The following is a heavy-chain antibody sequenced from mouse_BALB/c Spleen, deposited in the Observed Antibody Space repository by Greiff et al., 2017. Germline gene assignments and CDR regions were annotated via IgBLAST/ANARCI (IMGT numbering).Heavy chain of an antibody. Sequence: DVMLVESGGGLVKPGGSLKLSCAASGFTFSDYYMYWVRQTPEKRLEWVATISDGGSYTYYPDSVKGRFTISRDNAKNNLYLQMSSLKSEDTAMYYCARVNGNNYFDYWGQGTTLTVSS. CDR3: ARVNGNNYFDY. J-gene: IGHJ2*01. CDR2: ISDGGSYT. V-gene: IGHV5-4*02. CDR1: GFTFSDYY. D-gene: IGHD2-1*01.